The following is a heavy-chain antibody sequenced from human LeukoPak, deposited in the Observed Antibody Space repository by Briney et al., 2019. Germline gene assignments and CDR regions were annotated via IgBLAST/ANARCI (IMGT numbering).Heavy chain of an antibody. J-gene: IGHJ4*02. CDR3: ARGDSGGYHSDY. D-gene: IGHD3-22*01. Sequence: PSETLSLTCTVSGGSIRSSSYYWGWIRQPPGKGLEWIGSIYYSGSTYYNPSLKSRVTISVDTSKNQFSLKLSSVTAADTAVYYCARGDSGGYHSDYWGQGTRVTVSS. CDR2: IYYSGST. V-gene: IGHV4-39*07. CDR1: GGSIRSSSYY.